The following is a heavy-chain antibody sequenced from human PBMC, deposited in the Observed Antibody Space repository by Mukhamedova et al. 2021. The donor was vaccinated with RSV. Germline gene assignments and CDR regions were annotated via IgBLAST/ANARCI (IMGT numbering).Heavy chain of an antibody. CDR1: SSYA. CDR3: ARVYSSGWYPLATYYYGM. Sequence: SSYAMHWVRQAPGKGLEWVAVISYDGSKKYYADSVKGRFTISRDNSKNTLYLQMNSLRAEDTAVYYCARVYSSGWYPLATYYYGM. D-gene: IGHD6-19*01. J-gene: IGHJ6*01. CDR2: ISYDGSKK. V-gene: IGHV3-30*04.